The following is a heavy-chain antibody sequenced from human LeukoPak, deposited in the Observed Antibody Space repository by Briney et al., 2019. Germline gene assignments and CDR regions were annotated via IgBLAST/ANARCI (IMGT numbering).Heavy chain of an antibody. CDR1: GGSISSSIYY. V-gene: IGHV4-39*01. J-gene: IGHJ3*02. Sequence: PSETLSLTCTVSGGSISSSIYYWGWIRQPPGKGLEWIGSINYSGSTYSNPSFKRRVIMSVDTSKNQFSLRLSSVTAADTAVYYCRTYDSSGYYSFDIWGQGTMVTVSS. CDR3: RTYDSSGYYSFDI. D-gene: IGHD3-22*01. CDR2: INYSGST.